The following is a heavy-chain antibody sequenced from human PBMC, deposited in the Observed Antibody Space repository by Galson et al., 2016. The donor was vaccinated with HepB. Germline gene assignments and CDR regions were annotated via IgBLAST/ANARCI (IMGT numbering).Heavy chain of an antibody. V-gene: IGHV3-7*01. Sequence: LRLSCAASGFTFSDYWLSWVRQAPGKGLEWVANIKQDGTEKSYVDSVKGRFTISRDNAKNPLFLQMISLRAEDTAVYYCAREGAGGMDVWGQGTTVTVSS. CDR2: IKQDGTEK. CDR3: AREGAGGMDV. CDR1: GFTFSDYW. D-gene: IGHD3-10*01. J-gene: IGHJ6*02.